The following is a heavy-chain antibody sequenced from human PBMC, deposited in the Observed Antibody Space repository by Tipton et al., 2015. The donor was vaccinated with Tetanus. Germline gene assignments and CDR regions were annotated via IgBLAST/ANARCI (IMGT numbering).Heavy chain of an antibody. D-gene: IGHD3-22*01. CDR1: GGSLRGGDHY. Sequence: TLSLTCTVSGGSLRGGDHYWSWIRQPPGKGLEWIGYVSDSGSTYSNPSLRSRIIISVDTSKNQFSLILSSVTAADTAVYYCARATPSGSYFVRYYSMDVCGQGTTVVVSS. CDR2: VSDSGST. CDR3: ARATPSGSYFVRYYSMDV. J-gene: IGHJ6*02. V-gene: IGHV4-30-4*08.